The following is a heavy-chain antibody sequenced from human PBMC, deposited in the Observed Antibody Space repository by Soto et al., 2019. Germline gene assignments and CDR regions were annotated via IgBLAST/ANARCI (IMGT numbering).Heavy chain of an antibody. J-gene: IGHJ5*02. CDR1: GFTFSSCG. Sequence: QVQLVESGGGVVQPGGSLRLSCAASGFTFSSCGMHWVRQAPGKGLEWVAVIWYDGNSEYYADAVKGRFTISRDDSKNTVYLQMNSLRAEDTAVYYCARGTTARRGYHNWFDPWGQGTLVTVSS. V-gene: IGHV3-33*01. D-gene: IGHD3-22*01. CDR3: ARGTTARRGYHNWFDP. CDR2: IWYDGNSE.